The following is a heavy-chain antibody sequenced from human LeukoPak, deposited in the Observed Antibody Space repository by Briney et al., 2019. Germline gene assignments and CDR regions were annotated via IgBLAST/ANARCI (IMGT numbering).Heavy chain of an antibody. CDR1: GYTLTELS. V-gene: IGHV1-24*01. CDR2: FDPEDGET. CDR3: ATEISSIKKYSGSHPRDY. J-gene: IGHJ4*02. Sequence: ASVKVSCTVSGYTLTELSMHWVRQAPGKGLEWMGGFDPEDGETIYAQKFQGRVTMTEDTSTDTAYMELSSLRSEDTAVYYCATEISSIKKYSGSHPRDYWGQGTLVTVSS. D-gene: IGHD1-26*01.